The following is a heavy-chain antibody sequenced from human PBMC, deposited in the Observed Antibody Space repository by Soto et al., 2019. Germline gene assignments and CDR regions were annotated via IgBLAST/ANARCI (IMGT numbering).Heavy chain of an antibody. CDR1: GFTFSSYA. CDR2: ISGSGGST. CDR3: AKVMRFDPACNWLDP. J-gene: IGHJ5*02. Sequence: PGGSLRLSCAASGFTFSSYAMSWVRQAPGKGLEWVSAISGSGGSTYYADSVKGRFTISRDNSKNTLYLQMNSLRAEDTAVYYCAKVMRFDPACNWLDPWGQGTLVTVSS. V-gene: IGHV3-23*01. D-gene: IGHD3-16*01.